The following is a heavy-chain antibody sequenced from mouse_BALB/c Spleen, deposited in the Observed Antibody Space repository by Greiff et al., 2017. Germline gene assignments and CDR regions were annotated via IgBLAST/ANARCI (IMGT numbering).Heavy chain of an antibody. Sequence: EVQVVESGGGLVKPGGSLKLSCAASGFAFSSYDMSWVRQTPEKRLEWVAYISSGGGSTYYPDTVKGRFTISRDNAKNTLYLQMSSLKSEDTAMYYCARHEVLRQSWFAYWGQGTLVTVSA. CDR2: ISSGGGST. D-gene: IGHD1-1*01. CDR1: GFAFSSYD. J-gene: IGHJ3*01. V-gene: IGHV5-12-1*01. CDR3: ARHEVLRQSWFAY.